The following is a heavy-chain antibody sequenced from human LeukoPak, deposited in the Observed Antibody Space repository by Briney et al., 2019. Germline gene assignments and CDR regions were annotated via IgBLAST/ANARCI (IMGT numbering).Heavy chain of an antibody. CDR1: GGTFSSYA. CDR2: IIPIFGTA. J-gene: IGHJ3*02. D-gene: IGHD3-22*01. Sequence: ASVKVSCKASGGTFSSYAISWVRQAPGQGLEWMGGIIPIFGTANYAQKFQGRVTITTDESTSTAYMELSSLRSEDTAVYYCASEDSSGPNAFDIWGQGTMVTVSS. CDR3: ASEDSSGPNAFDI. V-gene: IGHV1-69*05.